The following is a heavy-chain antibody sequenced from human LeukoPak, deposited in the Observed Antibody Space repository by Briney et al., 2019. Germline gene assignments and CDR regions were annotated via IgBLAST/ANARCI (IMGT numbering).Heavy chain of an antibody. CDR1: GGSFSSINYS. V-gene: IGHV4-39*07. Sequence: SETLSLTCAVSGGSFSSINYSWGWIRQPPGKGLEWIGSICYSGSTYYNPSLKSRVTISVDTSRNLFCLKLSSVTAADTAVYFCARVPRYCSSSSCYESTNPNWFDPWGPGTLVTVSS. D-gene: IGHD2-2*01. CDR2: ICYSGST. J-gene: IGHJ5*02. CDR3: ARVPRYCSSSSCYESTNPNWFDP.